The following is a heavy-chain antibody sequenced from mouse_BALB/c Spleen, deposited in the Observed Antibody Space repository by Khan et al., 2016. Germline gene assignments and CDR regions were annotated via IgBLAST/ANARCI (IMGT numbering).Heavy chain of an antibody. D-gene: IGHD1-1*01. CDR3: ARDYYGSSFDY. J-gene: IGHJ2*01. CDR1: GFTFTDYY. Sequence: EVELVESGGGLVQPGGSLRLSCATSGFTFTDYYMSWVRQPPGKALEWLGFIRNKANGYTTEYSASVKGRFTISRDNSKSILYLQMNTLRAEDSATYYCARDYYGSSFDYWGQGTTLTVSS. CDR2: IRNKANGYTT. V-gene: IGHV7-3*02.